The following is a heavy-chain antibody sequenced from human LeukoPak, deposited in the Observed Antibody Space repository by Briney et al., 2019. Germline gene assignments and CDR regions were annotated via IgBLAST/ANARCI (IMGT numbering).Heavy chain of an antibody. CDR2: IYYSGSS. J-gene: IGHJ4*02. CDR3: AREVYITMVRGVISDGYLDS. V-gene: IGHV4-59*01. D-gene: IGHD3-10*01. Sequence: SETLSLTCTVSGGSISSYYWSWIRQPPGKGLEWIGYIYYSGSSNYNPSLKSRVTISLDTSKKQFSLKLSSVTAADTAVYYCAREVYITMVRGVISDGYLDSWGQGTLVTVSS. CDR1: GGSISSYY.